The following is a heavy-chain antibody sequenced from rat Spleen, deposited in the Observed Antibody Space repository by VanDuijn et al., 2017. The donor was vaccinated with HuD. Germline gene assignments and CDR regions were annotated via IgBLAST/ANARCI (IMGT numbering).Heavy chain of an antibody. Sequence: QVQLKESGPGLVQPSQTLSLTCTVSGLSLTSNTIHWVRQPPGKGLEWMGVIWNTGGTRYNSGLKSRLSIGKDTSKSQVFLKMDSLQTEDTATYYCARESPFEYTTDYWGQGFMVTVSS. V-gene: IGHV2-41*01. CDR1: GLSLTSNT. CDR2: IWNTGGT. CDR3: ARESPFEYTTDY. J-gene: IGHJ2*01. D-gene: IGHD1-5*01.